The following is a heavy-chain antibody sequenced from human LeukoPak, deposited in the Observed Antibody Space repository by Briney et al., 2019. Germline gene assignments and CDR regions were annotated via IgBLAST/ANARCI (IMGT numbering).Heavy chain of an antibody. D-gene: IGHD6-19*01. Sequence: GGSLRLSCTASGFTFGDYLMSWFRKAPGKGLEWIGFISGGTTEYAASVKGRFTISRDDSTSIAYLQMNSLTTEDTAVYYCSRGSGWLSVYWGQGTLVTVSS. J-gene: IGHJ4*02. CDR3: SRGSGWLSVY. CDR2: ISGGTT. V-gene: IGHV3-49*03. CDR1: GFTFGDYL.